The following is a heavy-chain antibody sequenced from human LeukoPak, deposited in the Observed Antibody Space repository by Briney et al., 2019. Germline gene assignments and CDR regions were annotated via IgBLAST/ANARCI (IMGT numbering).Heavy chain of an antibody. D-gene: IGHD2-15*01. CDR1: GGTFSSYA. J-gene: IGHJ4*02. V-gene: IGHV1-69*13. CDR3: ARDRCSGGSCYSGY. CDR2: IIPIFGTA. Sequence: GASVKVSCKASGGTFSSYAISWVRQAPGQGLEWMGGIIPIFGTANYAQKFQGRVTITADESTSTAYMELSSPRSEDTAVYYCARDRCSGGSCYSGYWGQGTLVTVSS.